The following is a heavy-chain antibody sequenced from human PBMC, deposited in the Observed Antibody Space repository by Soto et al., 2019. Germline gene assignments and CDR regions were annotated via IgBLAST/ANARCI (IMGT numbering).Heavy chain of an antibody. Sequence: GGSLRLSCAASGFTVSSNYMSWVRQAPGKGLEWVSVIYSGGSTYYADSVKGRFTISRDNSKNTLYLQMNSLRAEDTAVYYCAREPRSYYYGMDVWGQGTTVTVSS. V-gene: IGHV3-53*01. CDR2: IYSGGST. CDR3: AREPRSYYYGMDV. CDR1: GFTVSSNY. J-gene: IGHJ6*02.